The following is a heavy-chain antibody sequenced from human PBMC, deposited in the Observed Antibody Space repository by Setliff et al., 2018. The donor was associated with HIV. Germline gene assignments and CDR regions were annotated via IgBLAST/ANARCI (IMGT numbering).Heavy chain of an antibody. Sequence: SVKVSCKISGGTLSNYVITWVRQAPGQGLEWMGMIIPMYNIPAYAQKFQGRVTFTADESTSTAYMELSSLSSEDTAVYYCARDQTGVAAAAFGGGSAWSDEGFDIWGQGTMLTVSS. CDR3: ARDQTGVAAAAFGGGSAWSDEGFDI. CDR2: IIPMYNIP. CDR1: GGTLSNYV. D-gene: IGHD6-13*01. V-gene: IGHV1-69*13. J-gene: IGHJ3*02.